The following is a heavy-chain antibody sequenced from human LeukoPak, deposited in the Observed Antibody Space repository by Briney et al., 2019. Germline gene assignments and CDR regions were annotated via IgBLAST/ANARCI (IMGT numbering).Heavy chain of an antibody. V-gene: IGHV3-48*02. D-gene: IGHD2-21*02. Sequence: GGSLLLSCAASGFTFSSYSMNWVRQAPGKGLEWGSYISSSNTIYYADSVKGRFTISRDNAKNTLFLQMNSLRDEDTSVYYCARAVTVVTRGGLVFDYWGQGTLVTVSS. CDR2: ISSSNTI. CDR3: ARAVTVVTRGGLVFDY. CDR1: GFTFSSYS. J-gene: IGHJ4*02.